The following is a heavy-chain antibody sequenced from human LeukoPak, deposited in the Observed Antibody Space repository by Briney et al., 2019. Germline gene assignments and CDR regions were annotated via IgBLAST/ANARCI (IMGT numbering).Heavy chain of an antibody. Sequence: SGPTLVNPTQTLTLTCTFSGFSLSTNAVGVGWIRQPPGEALEWLAVIYWDDDKHYSPSLKSRLTIIKDPSKNQVVPTMTNMDPVDTATYYCAHSCGGGNSAYFDHWGQGTLVTVSS. CDR3: AHSCGGGNSAYFDH. CDR2: IYWDDDK. J-gene: IGHJ4*02. V-gene: IGHV2-5*02. CDR1: GFSLSTNAVG. D-gene: IGHD4-23*01.